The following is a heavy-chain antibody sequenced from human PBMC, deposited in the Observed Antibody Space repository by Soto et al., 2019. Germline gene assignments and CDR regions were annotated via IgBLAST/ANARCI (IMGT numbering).Heavy chain of an antibody. CDR2: IYSGGST. V-gene: IGHV3-53*02. Sequence: EVQLVETGGGLIQPGGSLSLSCTASGFTVSSNYMSWVRQAPGKGLEWVSVIYSGGSTYYADSVKGRFTISRDNSKNTLYLQMNSLRAEDTAVYYCARDRGPTWFDPWGQGTLVTVSS. CDR3: ARDRGPTWFDP. J-gene: IGHJ5*02. D-gene: IGHD5-12*01. CDR1: GFTVSSNY.